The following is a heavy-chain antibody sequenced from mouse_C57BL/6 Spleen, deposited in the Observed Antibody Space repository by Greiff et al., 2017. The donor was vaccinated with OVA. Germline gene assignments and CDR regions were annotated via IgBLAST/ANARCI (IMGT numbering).Heavy chain of an antibody. D-gene: IGHD2-5*01. CDR1: GYTFTDYE. CDR3: TRGAYSNYAYAMDY. V-gene: IGHV1-15*01. Sequence: VKLMESGAELVRPGASVTLSCKASGYTFTDYEMHWVKQTPVHGLEWIGAIDPETGGTAYNQKFKGKAILTADKSSSTAYMELRSLTSEDSAVYYCTRGAYSNYAYAMDYWGQGTSVTVSS. J-gene: IGHJ4*01. CDR2: IDPETGGT.